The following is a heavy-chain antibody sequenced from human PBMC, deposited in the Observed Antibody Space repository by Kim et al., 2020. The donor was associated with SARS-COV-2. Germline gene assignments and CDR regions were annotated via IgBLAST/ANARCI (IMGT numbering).Heavy chain of an antibody. CDR2: MSRSGST. D-gene: IGHD6-19*01. J-gene: IGHJ3*02. Sequence: LSLTCAASGFTFGSYAMTWVRQAPGKGLEWVSTMSRSGSTYYADSVKGRFTVSRDNSKNTLYVQMNILRAEDTAIYYCVKGLTYSSGSGAFDIWGQG. CDR3: VKGLTYSSGSGAFDI. CDR1: GFTFGSYA. V-gene: IGHV3-23*01.